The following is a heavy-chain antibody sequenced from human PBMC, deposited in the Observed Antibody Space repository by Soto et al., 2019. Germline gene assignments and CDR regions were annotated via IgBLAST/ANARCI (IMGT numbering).Heavy chain of an antibody. CDR3: ARSYRTAALPPDFWSGHYWDY. V-gene: IGHV1-69*12. CDR2: IVPIFRTT. D-gene: IGHD3-3*01. J-gene: IGHJ4*02. CDR1: GGSFSRYS. Sequence: QVQLVQSGAEVKKPGSSVKVSCKASGGSFSRYSMNWVRQAPGQGLEWIGGIVPIFRTTKYAQNFQGRVTITADASTTTAYMELSGLRSEDTAVYFCARSYRTAALPPDFWSGHYWDYWGQGTLVTVSS.